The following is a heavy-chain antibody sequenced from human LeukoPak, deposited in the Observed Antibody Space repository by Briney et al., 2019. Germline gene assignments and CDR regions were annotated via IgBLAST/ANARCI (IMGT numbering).Heavy chain of an antibody. J-gene: IGHJ6*03. CDR3: ARGRGYYDSSGYYSLNYYYYYMDV. V-gene: IGHV4-34*01. Sequence: PSETLSLTCAVYGGSFSGYYLSWIRQPLGKGLEWIGEINHSGSTNYNPSLKSRVTISVDTSKNQFSLKLSSVTAADTAVYYCARGRGYYDSSGYYSLNYYYYYMDVRGKGTTVTVSS. D-gene: IGHD3-22*01. CDR1: GGSFSGYY. CDR2: INHSGST.